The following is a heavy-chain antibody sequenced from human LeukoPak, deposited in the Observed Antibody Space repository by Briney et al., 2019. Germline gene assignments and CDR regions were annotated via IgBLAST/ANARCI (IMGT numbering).Heavy chain of an antibody. CDR3: ARERSSGYNDAFDI. D-gene: IGHD3-22*01. V-gene: IGHV1-46*01. J-gene: IGHJ3*02. Sequence: ASVKVSCKASGYTFTRYYMHWVRQAPGQALEWMGIINPSVVNTNYAQKFQGRVTMTRDMSTSTVYMELSSMRAEDTAVYYCARERSSGYNDAFDIWGQGTMVTVSS. CDR1: GYTFTRYY. CDR2: INPSVVNT.